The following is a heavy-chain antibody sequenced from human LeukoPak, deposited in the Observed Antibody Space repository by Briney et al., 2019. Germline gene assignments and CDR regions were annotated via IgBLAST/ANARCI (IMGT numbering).Heavy chain of an antibody. CDR1: GFTFSSYG. J-gene: IGHJ6*03. Sequence: AGGSLRLSCAASGFTFSSYGMHWVRQAPGKGLERVAFIWYDGSNKYYADSVKGRFTISRDNAKNSLYLQMNSLRAEDTAVYYCARDQGFSYYYYYMDVWGKGTTVTVSS. CDR3: ARDQGFSYYYYYMDV. D-gene: IGHD3-3*01. CDR2: IWYDGSNK. V-gene: IGHV3-33*01.